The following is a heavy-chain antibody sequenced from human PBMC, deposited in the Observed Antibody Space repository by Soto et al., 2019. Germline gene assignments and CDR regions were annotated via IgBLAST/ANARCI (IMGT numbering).Heavy chain of an antibody. CDR1: GYTFTSYD. J-gene: IGHJ5*02. V-gene: IGHV1-8*01. CDR2: MNPNSGNT. Sequence: ASVKVSCKASGYTFTSYDINWVRQATGQGFEWKGWMNPNSGNTGYAQKLQGRVTMTTDTSTSTAYMELRSLRSDDTAVYYCERGENWFDPWGQGTLVTVSS. CDR3: ERGENWFDP.